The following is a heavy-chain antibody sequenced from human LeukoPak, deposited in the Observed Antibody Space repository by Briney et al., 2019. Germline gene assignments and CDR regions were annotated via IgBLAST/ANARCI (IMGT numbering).Heavy chain of an antibody. J-gene: IGHJ6*03. Sequence: QPSETLSLTCTVSGGSISSNRYYWRWIRQPPGKGLKWNGSIYYSGSTYYNPSLKSRVTISVDTSKNQFSLKLSSVTDADTAVYYCAREHCSGGSCYSIYYYYYMDVWGKGTTVTVSS. CDR2: IYYSGST. CDR1: GGSISSNRYY. CDR3: AREHCSGGSCYSIYYYYYMDV. V-gene: IGHV4-39*07. D-gene: IGHD2-15*01.